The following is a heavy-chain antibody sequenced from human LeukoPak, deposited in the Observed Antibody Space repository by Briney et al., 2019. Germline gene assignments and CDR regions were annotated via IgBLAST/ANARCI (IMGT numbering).Heavy chain of an antibody. D-gene: IGHD1-26*01. CDR2: IYTRGST. CDR1: GGSISSGSYF. Sequence: SQTLSLTCTVSGGSISSGSYFWSWIRQPAGKGLEWIGRIYTRGSTNYNPSLKSRVTISVDTSKNQFSLKLSSVTAADTAVYYCARGGIVGATIFGYWGQGTLVTVSS. CDR3: ARGGIVGATIFGY. V-gene: IGHV4-61*02. J-gene: IGHJ4*02.